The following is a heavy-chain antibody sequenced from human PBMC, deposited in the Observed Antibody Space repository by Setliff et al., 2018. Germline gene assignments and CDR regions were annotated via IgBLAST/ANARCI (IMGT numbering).Heavy chain of an antibody. D-gene: IGHD3-10*01. CDR2: VHYSGDS. Sequence: SETLSLTCTVSGGSMTSYYWSWIRQSPWKGLEWIGYVHYSGDSNHNPSLKSRVTMSVDTSKNQFSLNLRSVTAADTAVYYCARQPSSGSYYNPRPYYFDYWGQGTLVTVSS. CDR1: GGSMTSYY. V-gene: IGHV4-59*13. J-gene: IGHJ4*02. CDR3: ARQPSSGSYYNPRPYYFDY.